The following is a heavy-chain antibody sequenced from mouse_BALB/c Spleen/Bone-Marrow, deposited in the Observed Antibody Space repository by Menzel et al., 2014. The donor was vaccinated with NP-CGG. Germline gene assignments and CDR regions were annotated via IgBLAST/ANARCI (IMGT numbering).Heavy chain of an antibody. Sequence: EVKLVESGGGLVKPGGSLKLSRAASGFTFSSCAMSWVRQTPEKRLEWVATISSGGSYTYCLDSVKGRFTISRDNAKNTLYLQMSSLRSKDTAMYYCARAGRYDGNFDYWGQGTTLTVSS. CDR3: ARAGRYDGNFDY. D-gene: IGHD2-14*01. CDR2: ISSGGSYT. CDR1: GFTFSSCA. V-gene: IGHV5-9-1*01. J-gene: IGHJ2*01.